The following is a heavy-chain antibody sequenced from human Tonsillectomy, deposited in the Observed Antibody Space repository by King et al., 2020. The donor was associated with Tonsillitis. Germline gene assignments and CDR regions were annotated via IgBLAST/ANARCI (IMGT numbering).Heavy chain of an antibody. CDR3: AXXXIGXSXWYFXL. CDR1: GFTFSNYG. CDR2: IAYDASYE. V-gene: IGHV3-30*18. Sequence: VQLVESGGGVVQPGRSLRLSCAASGFTFSNYGMHWLRQAPGKGLEWVALIAYDASYENYADSVKGRFAISRDNSKNTLHLEMHSLRVEDTAVYYCAXXXIGXSXWYFXLWGRXTLVTV. J-gene: IGHJ2*01. D-gene: IGHD2-15*01.